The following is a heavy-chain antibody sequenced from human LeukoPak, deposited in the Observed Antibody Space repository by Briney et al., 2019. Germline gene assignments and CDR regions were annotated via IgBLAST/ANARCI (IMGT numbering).Heavy chain of an antibody. D-gene: IGHD5-12*01. CDR3: ARGLLQGYDYAF. CDR2: INPNSGDT. J-gene: IGHJ4*02. Sequence: RASVKVPCKASGYTFTGYYMHWLRQAPGQGLEWIGWINPNSGDTNYAHNFQGRVTMTRDTSISTAYMEVSRLTSDDTAVYYCARGLLQGYDYAFWGQGTLVTVSS. CDR1: GYTFTGYY. V-gene: IGHV1-2*02.